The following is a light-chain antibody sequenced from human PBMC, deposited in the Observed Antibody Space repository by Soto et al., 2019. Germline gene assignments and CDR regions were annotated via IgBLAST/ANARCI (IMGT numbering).Light chain of an antibody. CDR3: QQYNKWPLT. V-gene: IGKV3-15*01. J-gene: IGKJ1*01. CDR1: QSVSID. Sequence: EIVLPQSPGTLSLSPGERATLSCRASQSVSIDLAWYQQTPGQAPKLLIYGASTRATGIPVRFSGSASGTEFTLTISSLQSEDFTVYYCQQYNKWPLTFGQGTKVDIK. CDR2: GAS.